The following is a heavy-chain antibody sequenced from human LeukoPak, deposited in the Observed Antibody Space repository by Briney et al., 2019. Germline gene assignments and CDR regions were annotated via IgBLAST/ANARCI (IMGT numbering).Heavy chain of an antibody. Sequence: GGSLRLSCAASGFTFSSYAMSWVRQAPGKGLEWVSAISGSGGSTYYADSVKGRFTISRHNSKNTLYLQMNSLRAEDTAVYYCARVPYYYDSSGYYPGIIWGQGTMVTVSS. CDR3: ARVPYYYDSSGYYPGII. V-gene: IGHV3-23*01. CDR1: GFTFSSYA. D-gene: IGHD3-22*01. CDR2: ISGSGGST. J-gene: IGHJ3*02.